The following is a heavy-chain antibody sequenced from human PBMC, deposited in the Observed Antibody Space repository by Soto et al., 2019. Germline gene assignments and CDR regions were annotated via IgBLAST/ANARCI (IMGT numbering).Heavy chain of an antibody. CDR1: GGSVSSGSYY. CDR2: IYYSGST. J-gene: IGHJ5*02. CDR3: ARATINVVVVAASNWFDP. D-gene: IGHD2-15*01. V-gene: IGHV4-61*01. Sequence: SETLSLTCTVSGGSVSSGSYYWSWIRQPPGKGLEWIGYIYYSGSTNYNPSLKSRVTISVDTSKNQFSLKLSSVTAADTAVYYCARATINVVVVAASNWFDPWGQGTLVTVSS.